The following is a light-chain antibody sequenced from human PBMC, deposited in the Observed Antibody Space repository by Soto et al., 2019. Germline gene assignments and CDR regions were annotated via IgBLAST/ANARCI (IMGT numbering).Light chain of an antibody. V-gene: IGLV2-11*01. CDR1: SSDVGDYKY. CDR2: DVS. J-gene: IGLJ2*01. Sequence: QSALTQPRAVSGSPGQSVTISCTGTSSDVGDYKYVSWYQQHPGKAPKLMIYDVSKRPSGVPDRFSGSKSGNTASMTISGLQAEDEADYYCCSYAGRYIVVKFGGGTKLTVL. CDR3: CSYAGRYIVVK.